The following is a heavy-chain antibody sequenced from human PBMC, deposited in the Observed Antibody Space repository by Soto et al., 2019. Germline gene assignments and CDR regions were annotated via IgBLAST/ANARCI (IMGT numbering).Heavy chain of an antibody. D-gene: IGHD1-1*01. CDR1: GFTFINYA. CDR3: AKDVYRYATMPCFDT. Sequence: VGSLRLSCEASGFTFINYAMSWVRQAPGKGLEWVSGIDDSGASTYYADSMKGRFSISRDNSKNTLYLQMHGLRVEDTAVYYCAKDVYRYATMPCFDTWGQGTLVTVSS. J-gene: IGHJ5*02. V-gene: IGHV3-23*01. CDR2: IDDSGAST.